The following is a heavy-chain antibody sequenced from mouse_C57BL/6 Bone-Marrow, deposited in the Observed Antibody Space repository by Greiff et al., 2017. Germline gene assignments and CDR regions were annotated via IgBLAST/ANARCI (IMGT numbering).Heavy chain of an antibody. V-gene: IGHV5-17*01. J-gene: IGHJ1*03. CDR3: ARGPTTGYFDV. CDR2: ISSGSSTI. CDR1: GFTFSDYG. D-gene: IGHD1-1*01. Sequence: DVQLVESGGGLVKPGGSLKLSCAASGFTFSDYGMHWVRQAPEKGLEWVAYISSGSSTIYYADTVKGRFTISRDNAKNTLFLQMTSLRSEDTAMYYCARGPTTGYFDVWGTGTTVTVSS.